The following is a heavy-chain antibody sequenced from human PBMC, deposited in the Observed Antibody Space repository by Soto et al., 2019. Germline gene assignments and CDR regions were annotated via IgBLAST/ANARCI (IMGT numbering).Heavy chain of an antibody. J-gene: IGHJ4*02. CDR3: ARVYYDRSFLFDY. CDR2: IYYSGST. V-gene: IGHV4-59*01. CDR1: GGSISRYY. Sequence: SDTLSLTCTVSGGSISRYYWSWIRQPPGKGLEWIGYIYYSGSTNYNPSLKSRVTISVDTSKNQFSLKLSSVTAADTAVYYCARVYYDRSFLFDYWGQGTLVTVSS. D-gene: IGHD3-22*01.